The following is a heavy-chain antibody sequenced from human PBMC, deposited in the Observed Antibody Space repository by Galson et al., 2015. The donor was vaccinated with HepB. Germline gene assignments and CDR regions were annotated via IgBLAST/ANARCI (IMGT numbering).Heavy chain of an antibody. CDR1: GGAISSYY. CDR2: ISYSGST. D-gene: IGHD2-15*01. Sequence: SETLSLTRTVSGGAISSYYWGWIRQPPGKGLEWIGYISYSGSTNYNPSLKSRVTISVDTSKNQFSLKLSAVTAADTAVYYCARVGCSGGSCYGNYYGMDVWGQGTTVTVSS. V-gene: IGHV4-59*01. J-gene: IGHJ6*02. CDR3: ARVGCSGGSCYGNYYGMDV.